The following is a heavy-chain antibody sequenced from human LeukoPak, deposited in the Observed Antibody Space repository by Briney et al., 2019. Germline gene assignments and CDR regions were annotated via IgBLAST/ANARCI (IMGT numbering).Heavy chain of an antibody. CDR2: INPSGRST. Sequence: ASVKVFCRASGYTFTSYYMPWVRQAPGQGLECMGIINPSGRSTSEAQKFLGRVTMTRDTSTSTVYMELSSLRSEDTAVYYCARGRIGFTRSSDVVVVAATPPGGYYGMDVWGQGTTVTVSS. J-gene: IGHJ6*02. V-gene: IGHV1-46*01. CDR3: ARGRIGFTRSSDVVVVAATPPGGYYGMDV. D-gene: IGHD2-15*01. CDR1: GYTFTSYY.